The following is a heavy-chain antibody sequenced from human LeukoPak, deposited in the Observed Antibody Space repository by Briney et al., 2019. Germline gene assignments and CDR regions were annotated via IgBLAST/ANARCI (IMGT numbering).Heavy chain of an antibody. Sequence: GGSLRLSCVASEFSPTNFWMTWVRRAPGRGLEWVANIKHDGAEKFYVDSVKGRFTISRDNAKNSLYLQMNSLRAEDTAVYYCATFVGIVSGTYTVPGGLLVWGKGTTVTVSS. CDR2: IKHDGAEK. J-gene: IGHJ6*04. CDR1: EFSPTNFW. D-gene: IGHD2-2*03. V-gene: IGHV3-7*01. CDR3: ATFVGIVSGTYTVPGGLLV.